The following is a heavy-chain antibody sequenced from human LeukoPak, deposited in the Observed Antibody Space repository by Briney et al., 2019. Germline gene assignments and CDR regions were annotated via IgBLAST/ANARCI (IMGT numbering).Heavy chain of an antibody. V-gene: IGHV3-48*03. CDR1: GFTFNDYE. D-gene: IGHD6-19*01. J-gene: IGHJ3*02. CDR3: ARDNPQTGFSSGWDPFDI. Sequence: GGSLRVSCAASGFTFNDYEMNWVRQAQGKGLEWISFISSGAGTLYYTDSVKGRFTISRDNAKNSLYLQMNSLRVEDTAVYYCARDNPQTGFSSGWDPFDIWGQGTLVTVSS. CDR2: ISSGAGTL.